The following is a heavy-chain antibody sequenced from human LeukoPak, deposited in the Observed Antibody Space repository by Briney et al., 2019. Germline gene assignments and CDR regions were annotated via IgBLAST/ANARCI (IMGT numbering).Heavy chain of an antibody. D-gene: IGHD3-10*01. CDR2: IIPIFGTA. Sequence: GASVKVSCKASGGTFSSYAISWVRQAPGQGLEWMGGIIPIFGTANYAQKFQGRVTITADESTSTAYMELSSLRSEDTAVYYCARFGYYYGSGSYYSDDWGQGTLVTVSS. CDR1: GGTFSSYA. J-gene: IGHJ4*02. CDR3: ARFGYYYGSGSYYSDD. V-gene: IGHV1-69*13.